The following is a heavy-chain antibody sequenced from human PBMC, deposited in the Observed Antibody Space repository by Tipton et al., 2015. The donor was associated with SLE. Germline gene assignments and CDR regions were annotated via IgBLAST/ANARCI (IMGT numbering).Heavy chain of an antibody. V-gene: IGHV3-48*03. CDR2: ISGTGSTI. CDR1: GFSFSSYE. Sequence: SLRLSCVASGFSFSSYEMNWVRQAPGKGLEWVSYISGTGSTIQYADSVKGRFTVSRDNAKNSLYLQMTSLRVEDTAVYYCARAKSVAAALGYWGQGTLVTVSS. J-gene: IGHJ4*02. CDR3: ARAKSVAAALGY. D-gene: IGHD6-13*01.